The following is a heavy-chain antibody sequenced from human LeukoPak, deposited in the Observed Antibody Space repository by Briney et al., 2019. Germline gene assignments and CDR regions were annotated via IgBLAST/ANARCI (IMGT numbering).Heavy chain of an antibody. CDR1: GGSISSGGYY. D-gene: IGHD4-23*01. V-gene: IGHV4-31*03. CDR3: ARDRRYGGNTATPENYGMDV. Sequence: SQTLSLTYTVSGGSISSGGYYWRWIRQHPGKGLEWIGYIYYSGSTYYNPSLKSRVTISVDTSKNQFSLKLSSVTAADTAVYYCARDRRYGGNTATPENYGMDVWGQGTTVTVSS. J-gene: IGHJ6*02. CDR2: IYYSGST.